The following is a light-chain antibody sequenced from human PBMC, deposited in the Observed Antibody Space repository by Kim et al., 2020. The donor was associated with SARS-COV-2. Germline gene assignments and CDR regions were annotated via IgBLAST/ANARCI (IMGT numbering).Light chain of an antibody. CDR1: QSISSW. V-gene: IGKV1-5*03. Sequence: SVGDRVTITCRASQSISSWLAWYQQKPGKAPKLLIYKASSLKSGVPSRFSGSGSGTEFTLTISSLQPDDFATYYCQQYNSYSPLTFGGGTKVDIK. CDR3: QQYNSYSPLT. CDR2: KAS. J-gene: IGKJ4*01.